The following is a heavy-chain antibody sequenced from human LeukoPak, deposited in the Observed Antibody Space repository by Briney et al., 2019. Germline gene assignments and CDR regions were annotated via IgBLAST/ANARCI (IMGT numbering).Heavy chain of an antibody. D-gene: IGHD1-14*01. CDR2: IYPGDSDT. Sequence: GESLKISCKGSGYSFTSYWIGWVRQMPGKGLEWMGIIYPGDSDTRYSPSFQGQVTISADKSISTAYLQWSSLKASDTAMYDCARGVYSSRNRYKWFDPWGQGTLVTVSS. J-gene: IGHJ5*02. CDR1: GYSFTSYW. V-gene: IGHV5-51*01. CDR3: ARGVYSSRNRYKWFDP.